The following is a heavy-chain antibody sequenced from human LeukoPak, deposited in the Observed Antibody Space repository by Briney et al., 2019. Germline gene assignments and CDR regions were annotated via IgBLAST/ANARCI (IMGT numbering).Heavy chain of an antibody. CDR2: IFYSGST. CDR1: GGSISSYY. J-gene: IGHJ4*02. Sequence: PSETLSLTCTVSGGSISSYYWSWIRQPPGKGLEWIGYIFYSGSTNYNPSLKGRVTISVDTSKNQFSLNLSSVTAADTAVYYCARALSYYDSSGPLPLKWGQGTLVTVSS. V-gene: IGHV4-59*01. CDR3: ARALSYYDSSGPLPLK. D-gene: IGHD3-22*01.